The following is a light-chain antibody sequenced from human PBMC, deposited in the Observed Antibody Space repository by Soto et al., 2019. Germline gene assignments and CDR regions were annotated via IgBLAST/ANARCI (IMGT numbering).Light chain of an antibody. CDR3: QQYKNRPYT. J-gene: IGKJ3*01. CDR1: QDISKF. V-gene: IGKV1-33*01. Sequence: DIQMTQSPSSLSASIGDRVSFTCQASQDISKFLNWYQHKPGQAPSLLIYDASKSHFGVPSRFSGSGSGTDFTFTISSLQPEDNATYYRQQYKNRPYTFGPGTKVDIK. CDR2: DAS.